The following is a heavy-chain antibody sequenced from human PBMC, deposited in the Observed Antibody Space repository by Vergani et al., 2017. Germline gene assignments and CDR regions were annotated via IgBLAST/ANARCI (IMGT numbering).Heavy chain of an antibody. J-gene: IGHJ4*02. CDR3: ARHTTYTDS. Sequence: EVELVQSGPEMRKPGESLKISCKGSEYSFGNYWIGWVRQMPGKGLEWMGIIYPADSDTRYSPSVQGQVTISADKSISTAFLQWDSLKASGTALYYCARHTTYTDSWGQGTLVTVSS. V-gene: IGHV5-51*01. CDR1: EYSFGNYW. CDR2: IYPADSDT. D-gene: IGHD1-1*01.